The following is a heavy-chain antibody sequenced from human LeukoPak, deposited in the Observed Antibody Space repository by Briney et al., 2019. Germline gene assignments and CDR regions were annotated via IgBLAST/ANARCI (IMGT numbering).Heavy chain of an antibody. Sequence: GGSLRLSCAASGLTFSSYAMSWVRQAPGKGLEWVSAISGSGGSTYYADSVKGRFTISRDNSKNTLYLQMNSLRAEDTAVYYCAKDLAHCTNGVCSFGFDYWGQGTLVTVSS. J-gene: IGHJ4*02. V-gene: IGHV3-23*01. D-gene: IGHD2-8*01. CDR2: ISGSGGST. CDR1: GLTFSSYA. CDR3: AKDLAHCTNGVCSFGFDY.